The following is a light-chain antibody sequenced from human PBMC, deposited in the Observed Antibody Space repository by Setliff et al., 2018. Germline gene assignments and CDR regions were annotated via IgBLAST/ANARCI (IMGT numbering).Light chain of an antibody. CDR3: NAYTSGSTYV. CDR2: AVS. Sequence: QSALTQPASVSGSPGQSITISCSGTSSDVGSYDLVSWYQQHPGKAPKLIIYAVSDRPSWVSNRFSGSKSGNTASLTISGLQTEDEADYYCNAYTSGSTYVFGTGTKVTVL. CDR1: SSDVGSYDL. V-gene: IGLV2-14*03. J-gene: IGLJ1*01.